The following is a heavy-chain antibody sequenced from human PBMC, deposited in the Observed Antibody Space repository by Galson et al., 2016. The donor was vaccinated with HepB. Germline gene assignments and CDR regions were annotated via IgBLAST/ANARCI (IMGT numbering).Heavy chain of an antibody. V-gene: IGHV3-30*18. CDR1: GFTFSSYG. CDR2: TSFDGVNQ. Sequence: SLRLSCAASGFTFSSYGMHWVRQAPGKGLEWVAPTSFDGVNQYYADSVKGRFTISRDTSKNTLYLQMNSLKVEDTAVYYCAKVGPITGGLARYFDSWGQGTLVTVSS. D-gene: IGHD3-3*02. CDR3: AKVGPITGGLARYFDS. J-gene: IGHJ4*02.